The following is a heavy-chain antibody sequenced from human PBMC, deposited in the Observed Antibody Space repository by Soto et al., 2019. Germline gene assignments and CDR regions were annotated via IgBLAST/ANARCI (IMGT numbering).Heavy chain of an antibody. D-gene: IGHD6-13*01. Sequence: DVVLVSSGGGFVRPGESLRLSCGVSGFKFTSYGMNWVRQAPGEGLAWLSYISGLSATTHYADFVSGRFTVSRDNDMNLLFLHLDTVRDEDTAVYYCTRGGAGRPDYWGQGSLVVVSS. J-gene: IGHJ4*02. CDR3: TRGGAGRPDY. CDR2: ISGLSATT. CDR1: GFKFTSYG. V-gene: IGHV3-48*02.